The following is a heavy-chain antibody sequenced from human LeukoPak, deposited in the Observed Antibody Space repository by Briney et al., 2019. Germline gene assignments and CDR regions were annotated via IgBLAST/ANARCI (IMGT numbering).Heavy chain of an antibody. D-gene: IGHD6-19*01. CDR3: ARDPGYSGWRIFDY. CDR2: ISYDGSNK. J-gene: IGHJ4*02. V-gene: IGHV3-30*04. CDR1: GFTFDNFA. Sequence: GGSLRLSCTASGFTFDNFAMHWVRQAPGKGLEWVAVISYDGSNKYYADSVKGRFTISRDNSKNTLYLQMNSLRAEDTAVYYCARDPGYSGWRIFDYWGQGTLVTVSS.